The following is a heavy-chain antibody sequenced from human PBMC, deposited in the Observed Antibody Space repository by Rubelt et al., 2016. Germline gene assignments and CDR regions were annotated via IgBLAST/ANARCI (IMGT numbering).Heavy chain of an antibody. D-gene: IGHD2-2*01. J-gene: IGHJ6*02. V-gene: IGHV3-23*01. CDR1: GFTFSSYA. CDR3: AKGRFRAGEKYQLLSPYYYYGMDV. Sequence: EVQLLESGGGLVQPGGSLRLSCAASGFTFSSYAMSWVRQAPGKGLEWVSAISGSGGSTYYADSVKGRFTLSGDNSKNALYRQMNSLRAEDTAVYYCAKGRFRAGEKYQLLSPYYYYGMDVWGQGTTVTASS. CDR2: ISGSGGST.